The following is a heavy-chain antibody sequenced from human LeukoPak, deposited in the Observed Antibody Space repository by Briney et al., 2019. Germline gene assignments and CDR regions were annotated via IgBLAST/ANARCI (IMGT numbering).Heavy chain of an antibody. J-gene: IGHJ4*02. D-gene: IGHD3-16*01. CDR2: ISAGGGST. V-gene: IGHV3-23*01. CDR3: AKIISRWGCIDY. CDR1: GFTFSSYA. Sequence: GGSLRLSCAASGFTFSSYAMTWVRQAPGEGLEWVSTISAGGGSTSYADSVKGRFTISRDNSKNTLDLQMNSLRAEDTAVYFCAKIISRWGCIDYWGQGTLVTVSS.